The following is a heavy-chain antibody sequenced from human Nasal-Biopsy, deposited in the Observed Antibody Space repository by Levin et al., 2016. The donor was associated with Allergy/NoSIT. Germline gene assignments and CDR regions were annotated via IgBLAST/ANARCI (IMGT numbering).Heavy chain of an antibody. J-gene: IGHJ6*02. CDR2: ISGSGNNK. V-gene: IGHV3-23*01. D-gene: IGHD2-21*01. CDR3: AKVVRLYGDYAEWGHTLDV. CDR1: GFAFRTYA. Sequence: GGSLRLSCAASGFAFRTYAMTWVRQAPGKGLQQISSISGSGNNKFYAESVKGRITVSRDNSRNILYLQMNSLTVEDAATYYCAKVVRLYGDYAEWGHTLDVWGRGTTVTVSS.